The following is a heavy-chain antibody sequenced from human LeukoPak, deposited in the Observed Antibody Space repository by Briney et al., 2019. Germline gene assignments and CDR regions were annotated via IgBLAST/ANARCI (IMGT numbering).Heavy chain of an antibody. J-gene: IGHJ3*01. CDR1: GFSPCSDT. CDR3: ARDLQTELAFDA. Sequence: PGRTLRLSRALSGFSPCSDTMNWVPEAPGQALEWGSSLRGSGRLIRHSGSVKGRFTISKYNAANSLFLQMNSLRVEDTAVYYCARDLQTELAFDAWGQGTVVAVSS. CDR2: LRGSGRLI. D-gene: IGHD1-1*01. V-gene: IGHV3-21*06.